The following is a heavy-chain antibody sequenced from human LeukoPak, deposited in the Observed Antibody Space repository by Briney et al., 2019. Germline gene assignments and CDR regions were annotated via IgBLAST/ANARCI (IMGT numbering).Heavy chain of an antibody. CDR2: MNPNSGNT. CDR1: RYTFTSYD. J-gene: IGHJ4*02. CDR3: ARVSSLGYCSGGSCYRFDF. D-gene: IGHD2-15*01. V-gene: IGHV1-8*02. Sequence: ASVKVSCKAFRYTFTSYDINWVRQAPGQGLEWMGWMNPNSGNTGYAQKFQGRVIMTRDTSTSTAYMELTSLTSEDSAVCYCARVSSLGYCSGGSCYRFDFWGQGTLVIVSS.